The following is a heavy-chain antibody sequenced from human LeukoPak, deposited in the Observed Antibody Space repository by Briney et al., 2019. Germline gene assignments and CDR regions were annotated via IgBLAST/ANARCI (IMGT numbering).Heavy chain of an antibody. CDR2: IYYSGST. V-gene: IGHV4-31*03. D-gene: IGHD3-22*01. Sequence: PSQTLSLTCTVSGGSISSGGYYWSWIRQHPGKGLEWIGYIYYSGSTYYNPSLKSRVTISVDTSKNQFSLKLGPVTAADTAVYYCARAPDYYDSSGYSAYFDYWGQGTLVTVSS. CDR1: GGSISSGGYY. CDR3: ARAPDYYDSSGYSAYFDY. J-gene: IGHJ4*02.